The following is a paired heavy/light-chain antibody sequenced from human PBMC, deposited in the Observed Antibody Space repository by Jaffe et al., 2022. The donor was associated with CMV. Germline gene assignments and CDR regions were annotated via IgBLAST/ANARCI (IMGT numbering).Light chain of an antibody. V-gene: IGLV2-8*01. CDR3: SSYAGSNTGV. CDR1: SSDIGYYNY. CDR2: EVN. J-gene: IGLJ2*01. Sequence: QSALTQPPSASGSPGQSVTISCTGTSSDIGYYNYVSWFQQHPGKAPKVMIYEVNKRPSGVPDRFSGSKSGNTASLTVSGLQAEDEADYYCSSYAGSNTGVFGGGTKLTVL.
Heavy chain of an antibody. Sequence: QVQLVQSGAEVKKPGASVKVSCKASGYTFTNYYMHWVRQAPGQGLEWMGIITPSGGSTSYAQKFQGRVTMTWETSTTTVYMDLSSLRSEDTAVYFCARDRFRFWSGYLDSWGQGTLVTVSS. CDR2: ITPSGGST. CDR1: GYTFTNYY. CDR3: ARDRFRFWSGYLDS. D-gene: IGHD3-3*01. V-gene: IGHV1-46*01. J-gene: IGHJ4*02.